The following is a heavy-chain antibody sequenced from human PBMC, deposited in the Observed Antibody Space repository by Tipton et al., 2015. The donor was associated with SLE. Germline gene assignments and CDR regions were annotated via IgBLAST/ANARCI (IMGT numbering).Heavy chain of an antibody. CDR2: IYYSGST. J-gene: IGHJ4*02. D-gene: IGHD3-10*01. CDR3: ARGYPYYYGSGSYADY. CDR1: GGSISSGGYY. V-gene: IGHV4-31*03. Sequence: TLSLTCTVSGGSISSGGYYWSWIRQHPGKGLEWIGYIYYSGSTYYNPSLKSRVTISVDTSKNQFSLKLSSVTAADTAVYYCARGYPYYYGSGSYADYWGQGTLVTVSS.